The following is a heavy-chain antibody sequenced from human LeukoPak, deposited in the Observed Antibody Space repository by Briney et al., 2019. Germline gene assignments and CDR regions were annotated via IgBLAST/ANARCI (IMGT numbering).Heavy chain of an antibody. D-gene: IGHD5-12*01. V-gene: IGHV7-4-1*02. Sequence: ASVKVSCKASGYTFTSYAMNWVRQAPGQGLEWMGWINTNTGNPTYAQGFTGRFVFSLDTSVSTAYLQISSLKAEDTAVYYCARVSRRGYSGYDLVSDLSHFDYWGQGTLVTVSS. CDR1: GYTFTSYA. CDR3: ARVSRRGYSGYDLVSDLSHFDY. J-gene: IGHJ4*02. CDR2: INTNTGNP.